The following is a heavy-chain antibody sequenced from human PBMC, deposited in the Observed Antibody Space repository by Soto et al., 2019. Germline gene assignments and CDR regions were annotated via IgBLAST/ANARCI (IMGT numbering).Heavy chain of an antibody. CDR2: IIPIFGTA. V-gene: IGHV1-69*01. J-gene: IGHJ6*02. D-gene: IGHD2-2*01. CDR3: ARSQGGSTSLGIYYYSYYGMDV. CDR1: GGTFSSYA. Sequence: QVQLVQSGAEVKKPGSSVKVSCKAPGGTFSSYAISWVRQAPGQGLEWMGGIIPIFGTANYAQKVQGRVTITADESTSTGYIELSSLRSEDTAVYYCARSQGGSTSLGIYYYSYYGMDVWGQGTTVTVSS.